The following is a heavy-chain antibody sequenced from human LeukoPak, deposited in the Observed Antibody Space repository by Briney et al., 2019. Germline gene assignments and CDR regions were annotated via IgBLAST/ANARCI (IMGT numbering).Heavy chain of an antibody. D-gene: IGHD3-10*01. CDR1: GFTFSSYA. V-gene: IGHV3-30-3*01. CDR2: ISYDGSNK. CDR3: ARCYTYGTTWFGGLDV. J-gene: IGHJ6*02. Sequence: PGGSPRLSCAASGFTFSSYAMHWVRQAPGMGLEWVAVISYDGSNKYYADSVKGRFTVSRDNSNDTLYLQMNSLRAEDTAVYYCARCYTYGTTWFGGLDVWGQGTTVTVSS.